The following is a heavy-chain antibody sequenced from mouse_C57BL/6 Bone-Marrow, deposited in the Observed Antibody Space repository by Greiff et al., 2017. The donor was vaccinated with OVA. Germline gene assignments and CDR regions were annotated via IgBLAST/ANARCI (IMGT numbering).Heavy chain of an antibody. CDR3: ARQGDYSYYYAMDY. CDR2: ISSGGSYT. V-gene: IGHV5-6*01. D-gene: IGHD1-1*01. J-gene: IGHJ4*01. CDR1: GFTFSSYG. Sequence: EVKLMESGGDLVKPGGSLKLSCAASGFTFSSYGMSWVRQTPDKRLEWVATISSGGSYTYYPDSVKGRFTISRDNAKNTLYLQMSSLKSEDTAMYDCARQGDYSYYYAMDYWGQGTSVTVSS.